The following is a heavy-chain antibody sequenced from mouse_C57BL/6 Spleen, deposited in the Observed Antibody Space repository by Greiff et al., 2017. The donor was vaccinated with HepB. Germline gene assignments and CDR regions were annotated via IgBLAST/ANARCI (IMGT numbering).Heavy chain of an antibody. D-gene: IGHD1-1*01. V-gene: IGHV2-5*01. J-gene: IGHJ4*01. CDR3: AKKTDGSSPYYYAMDY. CDR1: GFSLTSYG. Sequence: VKLQESGPGLVQPSQSLSITCTVSGFSLTSYGVHWVRQSPGKGLEWLGVIWRGGSTDYNAAFMSRLSITKDNSKSQVFFKMNSLQADDTAIYYCAKKTDGSSPYYYAMDYWGQGTSVTVSS. CDR2: IWRGGST.